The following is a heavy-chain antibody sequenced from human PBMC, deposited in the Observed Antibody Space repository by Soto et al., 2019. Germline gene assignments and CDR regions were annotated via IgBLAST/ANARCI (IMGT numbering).Heavy chain of an antibody. J-gene: IGHJ4*02. CDR2: ISFDGSNK. CDR3: ASTRRDSSGYYFDY. V-gene: IGHV3-30*03. Sequence: GGSLRLSCAASGFTFSSYGMHWVRQAPGKGLEWVAVISFDGSNKYYADSVKGRFTISRDNSKNTLYLQMNSLRAEDTAVYYCASTRRDSSGYYFDYWGQGTLVTSPQ. D-gene: IGHD3-22*01. CDR1: GFTFSSYG.